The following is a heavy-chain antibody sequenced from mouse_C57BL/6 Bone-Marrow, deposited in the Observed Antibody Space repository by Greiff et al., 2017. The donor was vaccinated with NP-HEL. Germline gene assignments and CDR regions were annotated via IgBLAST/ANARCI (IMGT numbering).Heavy chain of an antibody. CDR2: IYPRSGNT. V-gene: IGHV1-81*01. J-gene: IGHJ3*01. CDR3: ARGGYYGNYDWFAY. CDR1: GHTFTSYG. D-gene: IGHD2-1*01. Sequence: VQLQQSGAELARPGASVKLSCKASGHTFTSYGISWVKQRTGQGLEWIGEIYPRSGNTYYNEKFKGKATLTADKSSSTAYMELRSLTSEDSAVYFCARGGYYGNYDWFAYWGQGTLVTVSA.